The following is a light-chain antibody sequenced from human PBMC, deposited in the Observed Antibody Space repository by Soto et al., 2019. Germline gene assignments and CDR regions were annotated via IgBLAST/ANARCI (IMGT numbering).Light chain of an antibody. V-gene: IGKV1-39*01. CDR1: QTISNY. Sequence: DIQVTQSPSSLSASVGDRVTITCRSSQTISNYLNWYQQKPGKAPKLLIYAASSLQSGVPSRFSGSGSGTDFTLTITSLQPEDFATYYCQHSYTTPPTFGGGTKVEIK. CDR2: AAS. J-gene: IGKJ4*01. CDR3: QHSYTTPPT.